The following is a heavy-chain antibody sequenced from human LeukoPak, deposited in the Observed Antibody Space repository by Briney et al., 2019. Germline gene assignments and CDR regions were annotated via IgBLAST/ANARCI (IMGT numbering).Heavy chain of an antibody. CDR2: IYYGENT. V-gene: IGHV4-39*01. CDR1: GGSISSGPYY. J-gene: IGHJ5*02. CDR3: ARHSRATMVRGVRWWFDP. D-gene: IGHD3-10*01. Sequence: PSETLSLTCTVSGGSISSGPYYWGWIRQPPGKGLEWIGNIYYGENTYYNPSLKSRVTISIDTSKNQFSLKLSSVTAADTAVYYCARHSRATMVRGVRWWFDPWGQGTLVTVSS.